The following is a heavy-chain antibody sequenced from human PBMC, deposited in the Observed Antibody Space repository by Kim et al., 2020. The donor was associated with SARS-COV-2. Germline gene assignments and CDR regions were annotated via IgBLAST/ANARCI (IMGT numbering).Heavy chain of an antibody. CDR3: AKAFGTRIAATVYYWYFDR. V-gene: IGHV1-24*01. CDR1: GYTFTELS. Sequence: ASVKVSCKVSGYTFTELSMHWVRQAPGKGLEWMGGFIPKVGKTNYAQKFQGRVTMTEDTSTATAYMELSSLRSEDTAVYYCAKAFGTRIAATVYYWYFDRWGRGTLVTVSS. J-gene: IGHJ2*01. CDR2: FIPKVGKT. D-gene: IGHD6-13*01.